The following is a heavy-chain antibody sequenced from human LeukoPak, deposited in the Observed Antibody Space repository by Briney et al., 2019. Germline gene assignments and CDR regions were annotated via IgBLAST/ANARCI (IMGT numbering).Heavy chain of an antibody. J-gene: IGHJ3*02. Sequence: GRSLRLSCAASGFTFDDYAMHWVRQAPGKGLEWVSGISWNSGSIGYADSVKGRFTISRDNAKNSLYLQMNSLRAEDTALYYCAKRGNTVDAFDIWGQGTMVTVSS. CDR2: ISWNSGSI. CDR3: AKRGNTVDAFDI. V-gene: IGHV3-9*01. CDR1: GFTFDDYA. D-gene: IGHD3-16*01.